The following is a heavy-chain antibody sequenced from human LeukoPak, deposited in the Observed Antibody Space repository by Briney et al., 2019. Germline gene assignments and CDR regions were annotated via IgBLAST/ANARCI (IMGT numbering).Heavy chain of an antibody. J-gene: IGHJ5*02. CDR1: GFTFSSYE. V-gene: IGHV3-48*03. CDR2: ISSSGSTI. D-gene: IGHD3-10*01. Sequence: PGGSLRLSCAASGFTFSSYEMNWVRQAPGKGLEWVSYISSSGSTIYYADSVKGRFTISRDNAKNSLYLQMNSLRAEDTAVYYCARDGLPYYYGSGSPGNWFDPWGQGTLVTVSS. CDR3: ARDGLPYYYGSGSPGNWFDP.